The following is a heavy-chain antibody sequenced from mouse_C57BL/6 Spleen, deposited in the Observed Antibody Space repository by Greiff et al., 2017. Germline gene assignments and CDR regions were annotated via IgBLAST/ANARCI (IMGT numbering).Heavy chain of an antibody. Sequence: QVQLQQSGSELRSPGSSVKLSCKDFDSEVFPIAYMSWIRQKPGHGFEWIGGILPSIGRTLYGEKFGDKTTLDADTLSNTAYLELNSLTSEESDIYYCARSLYYYGGEGYWYFDVWGTGTTVTVSS. CDR1: DSEVFPIAY. V-gene: IGHV15-2*01. J-gene: IGHJ1*03. CDR3: ARSLYYYGGEGYWYFDV. CDR2: ILPSIGRT. D-gene: IGHD1-1*01.